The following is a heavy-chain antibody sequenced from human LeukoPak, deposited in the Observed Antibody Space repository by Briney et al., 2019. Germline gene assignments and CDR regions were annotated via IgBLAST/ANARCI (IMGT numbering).Heavy chain of an antibody. CDR2: IYNSGST. V-gene: IGHV4-59*01. CDR3: ARGGYSYGYDDDFDY. CDR1: VGSISSYY. Sequence: SETLSLTCTVSVGSISSYYWSWIRQPPAKGLEWIGYIYNSGSTNYNPSLNSRVTISVDTANNQFSLKLSHVTAADTAVYYCARGGYSYGYDDDFDYWGQGTLVTVSS. J-gene: IGHJ4*02. D-gene: IGHD5-18*01.